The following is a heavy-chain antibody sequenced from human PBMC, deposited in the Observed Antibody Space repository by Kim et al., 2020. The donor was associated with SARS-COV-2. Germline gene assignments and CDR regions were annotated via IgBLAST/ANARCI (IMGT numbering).Heavy chain of an antibody. Sequence: GGSLRLSCAASGFTFRSYGMHWVRQAPGKGLEWVAIIWYDGSNKYHADSMKGRFTISRDNSKNTLYLQMNSLRAEDTAVYYCARGGGGELNWYFDLWGRGTLVSVSS. D-gene: IGHD2-21*01. CDR2: IWYDGSNK. CDR3: ARGGGGELNWYFDL. CDR1: GFTFRSYG. V-gene: IGHV3-33*01. J-gene: IGHJ2*01.